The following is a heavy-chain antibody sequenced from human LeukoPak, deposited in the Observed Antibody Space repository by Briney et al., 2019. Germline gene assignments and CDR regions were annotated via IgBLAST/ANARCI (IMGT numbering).Heavy chain of an antibody. J-gene: IGHJ4*02. D-gene: IGHD1-26*01. CDR2: IYYSGST. Sequence: SETLSLTCTVSGGSISSSSYYWGWIRQPPGKGLEWIGSIYYSGSTYYNPSLKSRVTISVDTSKNQFSLKLGSVTAADTAVYYCAGGFRSIVGATHLIDYWGQGTLVTVSS. CDR3: AGGFRSIVGATHLIDY. V-gene: IGHV4-39*07. CDR1: GGSISSSSYY.